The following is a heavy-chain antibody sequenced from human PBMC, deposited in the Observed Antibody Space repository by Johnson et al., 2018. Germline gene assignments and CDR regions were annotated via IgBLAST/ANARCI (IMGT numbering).Heavy chain of an antibody. CDR1: GFTFDDYA. CDR2: IGTAGDT. Sequence: VQLVQSGGVVVQTGGSLRLSCAASGFTFDDYAMHWVRQAPGKGLEWVSAIGTAGDTYYPGSVKGRFTISRENAKNSLYLQMNSLRVEDTAVYYCATCTRAFDMWGQGTMVIVSS. V-gene: IGHV3-13*01. J-gene: IGHJ3*02. D-gene: IGHD2-8*01. CDR3: ATCTRAFDM.